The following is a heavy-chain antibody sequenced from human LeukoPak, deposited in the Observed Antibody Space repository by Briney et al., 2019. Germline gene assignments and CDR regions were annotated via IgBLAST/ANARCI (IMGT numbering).Heavy chain of an antibody. Sequence: ASVKISCKASGYSFTTYSMHSVRQAPGHRLEWMGIIKPTGGVTGYAQKFQGRVTVARDTSTSTVYIALSSLRSEDTAVYYCARSSPPAYYDFWNGYLDYWGQGTLVTVSS. CDR3: ARSSPPAYYDFWNGYLDY. V-gene: IGHV1-46*01. CDR1: GYSFTTYS. J-gene: IGHJ4*02. CDR2: IKPTGGVT. D-gene: IGHD3-3*01.